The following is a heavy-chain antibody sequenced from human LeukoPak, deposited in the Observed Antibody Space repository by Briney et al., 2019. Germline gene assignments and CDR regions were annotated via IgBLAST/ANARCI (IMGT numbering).Heavy chain of an antibody. D-gene: IGHD6-19*01. CDR2: IKQDGSEK. CDR3: ARPYSSGWYSLETGGNWFDP. Sequence: GGSLRLSCAASGFTFSRYWMNWVRQAPGKGLEWVANIKQDGSEKYYVESVKGRFIISRDNAHNSMDLQMNSLRAEDTAVYYCARPYSSGWYSLETGGNWFDPWGQGTLVTVSS. V-gene: IGHV3-7*01. CDR1: GFTFSRYW. J-gene: IGHJ5*02.